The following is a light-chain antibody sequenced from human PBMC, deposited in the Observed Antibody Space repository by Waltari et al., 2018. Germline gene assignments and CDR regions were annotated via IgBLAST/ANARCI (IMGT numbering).Light chain of an antibody. CDR2: WAS. CDR1: QSVSYYSNNKNY. V-gene: IGKV4-1*01. J-gene: IGKJ1*01. Sequence: DIVMTQSPDSLTVSLGERATSNCRSSQSVSYYSNNKNYLAWYRQKPGQPPKLLISWASTRESGVPDRFSGSGSGTDFTLTISSLQAEDVAVYYCQQYYSTPPTFGQGTKVEIK. CDR3: QQYYSTPPT.